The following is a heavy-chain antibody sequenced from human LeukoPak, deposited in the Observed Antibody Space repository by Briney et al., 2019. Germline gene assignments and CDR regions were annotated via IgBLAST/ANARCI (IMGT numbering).Heavy chain of an antibody. V-gene: IGHV3-30*02. D-gene: IGHD2-2*01. Sequence: GGSLRLSCAASGFTFSSYGMHWVRQAPGRGLEWVAFIRYDGSNKYYADSVKGRFTISRDNSKNTLYLQMNSLRAEDTAVYYCAKAGPAAMPGYYYYYMDVWGKGTTVTIS. J-gene: IGHJ6*03. CDR2: IRYDGSNK. CDR1: GFTFSSYG. CDR3: AKAGPAAMPGYYYYYMDV.